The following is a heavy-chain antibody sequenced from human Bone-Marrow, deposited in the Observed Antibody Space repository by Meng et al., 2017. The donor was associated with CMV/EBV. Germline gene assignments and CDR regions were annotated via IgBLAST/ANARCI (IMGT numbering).Heavy chain of an antibody. V-gene: IGHV3-30*02. CDR2: IRYDGSNK. D-gene: IGHD3-22*01. J-gene: IGHJ4*02. CDR3: AKDPLPHYDSSGYYYDY. CDR1: LTFRSYG. Sequence: LTFRSYGMHWVRQAPGKGLEWVAFIRYDGSNKYYADSVKGRFTISRDNSKNTLYLQMNSLRAEDTAVYYCAKDPLPHYDSSGYYYDYWGQGTLVTVSS.